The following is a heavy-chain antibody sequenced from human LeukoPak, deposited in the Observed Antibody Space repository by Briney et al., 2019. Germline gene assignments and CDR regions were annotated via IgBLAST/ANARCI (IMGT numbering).Heavy chain of an antibody. CDR1: GFTFSSYG. Sequence: GGSLRLSCAASGFTFSSYGMHWVRQAPGKGLEWVAFIRYDGSNKYYADSVKGRFTISRDNSKNTLYLQMNSLRAEDTALYYCAKEYCSSGSCFGLDYWGQGTLVTVSS. D-gene: IGHD2-15*01. CDR2: IRYDGSNK. J-gene: IGHJ4*02. CDR3: AKEYCSSGSCFGLDY. V-gene: IGHV3-30*02.